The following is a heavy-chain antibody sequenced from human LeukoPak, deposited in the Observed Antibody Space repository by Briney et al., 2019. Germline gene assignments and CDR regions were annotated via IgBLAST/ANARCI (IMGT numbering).Heavy chain of an antibody. CDR1: GFAFSSYA. CDR2: ISWNSGSI. V-gene: IGHV3-9*01. Sequence: PGGSLRLSCAASGFAFSSYAMHWVRQAPGKGLEWVSGISWNSGSIGYADSVKGRFTISRDNAKNSLYLQMNSLRAEDTALYYCAKDLARIAVAYGFDYWGQGTLVTVSS. D-gene: IGHD6-19*01. J-gene: IGHJ4*02. CDR3: AKDLARIAVAYGFDY.